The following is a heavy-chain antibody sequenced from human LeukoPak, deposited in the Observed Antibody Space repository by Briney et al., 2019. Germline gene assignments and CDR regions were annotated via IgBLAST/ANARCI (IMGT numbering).Heavy chain of an antibody. D-gene: IGHD1-26*01. Sequence: GGSLRLSCAASGFTFSTYAMHWVRQAPGKGLEWVAFIQYDGSDKYYADSVKGRFTISRDNSKNTLYLQMNSLRAEDTALYYCAKGKVVGATLAEYFQHWGQGTLVTVSS. CDR3: AKGKVVGATLAEYFQH. V-gene: IGHV3-30*02. J-gene: IGHJ1*01. CDR2: IQYDGSDK. CDR1: GFTFSTYA.